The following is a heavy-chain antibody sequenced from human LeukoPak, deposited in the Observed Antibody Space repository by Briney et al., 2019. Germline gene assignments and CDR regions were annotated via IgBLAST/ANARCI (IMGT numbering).Heavy chain of an antibody. D-gene: IGHD3/OR15-3a*01. CDR1: GFTFSRYW. CDR2: IKVDGSEK. V-gene: IGHV3-7*01. J-gene: IGHJ6*03. Sequence: QPGGSLGLSCAVSGFTFSRYWMTWVRQAPGKGLEWVANIKVDGSEKYYVDAVKGRFTISRDNAKDSLYLQMNGLRAEDTAIYYCARAQWTAFDYYYYMDVWGKGTTVTVSS. CDR3: ARAQWTAFDYYYYMDV.